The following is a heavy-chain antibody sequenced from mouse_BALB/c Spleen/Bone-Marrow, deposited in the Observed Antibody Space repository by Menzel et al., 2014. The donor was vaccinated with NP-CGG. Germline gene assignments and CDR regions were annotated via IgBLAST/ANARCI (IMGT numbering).Heavy chain of an antibody. V-gene: IGHV5-6-3*01. D-gene: IGHD2-4*01. J-gene: IGHJ3*01. CDR1: GFTFSSYG. Sequence: EVKLVESGGGLVQPGGSLKLSCAASGFTFSSYGMSWVRQTPDKRLEMIASINSNSGYTYYLDSVKGRFTISRDNAKNTLYLQMSSLKSEDTAMYYCARGYDYSSWFAYWGQGTLVTVS. CDR2: INSNSGYT. CDR3: ARGYDYSSWFAY.